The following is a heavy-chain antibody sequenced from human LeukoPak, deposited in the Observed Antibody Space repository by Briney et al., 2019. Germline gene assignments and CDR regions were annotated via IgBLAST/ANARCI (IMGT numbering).Heavy chain of an antibody. CDR1: GGSISSYY. V-gene: IGHV4-59*01. D-gene: IGHD5-24*01. Sequence: MPSETLSLTCTVSGGSISSYYWSWIRQPPGKGLEWIGYIYYSGSTNYNPSLKSRVTISVDTSKNQFSLKLSSVTAADTAVYYCARAVDGDGYPNWFDPWGQGTLVTVSS. CDR3: ARAVDGDGYPNWFDP. J-gene: IGHJ5*02. CDR2: IYYSGST.